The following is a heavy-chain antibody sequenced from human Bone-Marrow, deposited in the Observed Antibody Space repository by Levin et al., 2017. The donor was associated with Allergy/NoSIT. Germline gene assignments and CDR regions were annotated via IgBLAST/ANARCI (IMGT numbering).Heavy chain of an antibody. Sequence: GESLKISCAASGFSVSNHYMTWVRQAPGRGLEWVSLIYSGGTTYYADSVKGRFTISRDNSKNTVYLQMNSLKAEDTAVYYCARNVPVTDLGYWGQGTLVTVSS. J-gene: IGHJ4*02. V-gene: IGHV3-53*01. CDR1: GFSVSNHY. CDR2: IYSGGTT. CDR3: ARNVPVTDLGY. D-gene: IGHD1-14*01.